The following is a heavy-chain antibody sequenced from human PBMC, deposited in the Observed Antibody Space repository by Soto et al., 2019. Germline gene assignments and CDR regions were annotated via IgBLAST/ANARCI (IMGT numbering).Heavy chain of an antibody. D-gene: IGHD4-17*01. CDR1: GFTFARYA. CDR3: AKEPNGDYVGGFDM. V-gene: IGHV3-23*01. Sequence: EEQLLESGGGLVQPGGSLRLSCAASGFTFARYAMSWVRQAPGKGPEWVSGISATGGTTYYTDSVRGRFTISRDNSKSALSMRMNNLRAEEAALYYCAKEPNGDYVGGFDMWGQGTVVTVSS. CDR2: ISATGGTT. J-gene: IGHJ3*02.